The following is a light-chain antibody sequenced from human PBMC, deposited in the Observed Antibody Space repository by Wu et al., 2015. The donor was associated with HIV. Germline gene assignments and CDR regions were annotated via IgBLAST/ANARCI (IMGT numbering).Light chain of an antibody. CDR3: QQSYSTPIFT. V-gene: IGKV1-39*01. J-gene: IGKJ3*01. Sequence: DIQMTQSPSSLSASVGDRVTITCRASQSISNYLNWYQQKPGKAPKLLIYAASSLQGGVPSRFSGSGSGTDFTLTISSLQPEDFATYYCQQSYSTPIFTFGPGTKVD. CDR1: QSISNY. CDR2: AAS.